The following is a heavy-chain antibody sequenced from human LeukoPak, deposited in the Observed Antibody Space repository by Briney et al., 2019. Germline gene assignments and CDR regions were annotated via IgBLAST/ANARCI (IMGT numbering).Heavy chain of an antibody. CDR2: IYYSGST. CDR3: ARLGIAALYD. J-gene: IGHJ4*02. V-gene: IGHV4-39*01. D-gene: IGHD6-6*01. Sequence: SETLSLTCTVSGGSISSSSYYWGWIRQPPGKGLEWIGSIYYSGSTYYNPSLKSRVTISVDTSKNQFSLKLSSVTAADTAVYYCARLGIAALYDWGQGTLVTVSS. CDR1: GGSISSSSYY.